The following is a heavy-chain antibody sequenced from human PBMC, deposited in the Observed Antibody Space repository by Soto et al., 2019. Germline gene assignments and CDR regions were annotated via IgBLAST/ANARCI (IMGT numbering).Heavy chain of an antibody. V-gene: IGHV1-69*12. CDR3: ARDKDRPQIGGNYYSGMDV. J-gene: IGHJ6*02. CDR1: GGTFGNSA. D-gene: IGHD1-26*01. Sequence: QVQLVQSGAEVKKPGSSVTVSCKASGGTFGNSAISWVRQAPGQGLEWMGGIMPIFPTPDYAQKFQGRVTITAEESTSTAYMELTSLRSEDTAVYYCARDKDRPQIGGNYYSGMDVWGQGTTVTV. CDR2: IMPIFPTP.